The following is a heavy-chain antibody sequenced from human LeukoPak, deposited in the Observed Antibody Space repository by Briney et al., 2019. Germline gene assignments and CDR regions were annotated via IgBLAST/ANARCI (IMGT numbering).Heavy chain of an antibody. CDR1: GFTFSNYA. V-gene: IGHV3-23*01. CDR3: AKGCSYTNCYTSDY. Sequence: GGFLRLSCAASGFTFSNYATTWVRQAPGKGLEWVSAISGSGDSTHYADSVKGRFTISRDNSKNTLYLQMNSLRAEDTAVYYCAKGCSYTNCYTSDYWGQGTLVTVSS. CDR2: ISGSGDST. D-gene: IGHD2-2*02. J-gene: IGHJ4*02.